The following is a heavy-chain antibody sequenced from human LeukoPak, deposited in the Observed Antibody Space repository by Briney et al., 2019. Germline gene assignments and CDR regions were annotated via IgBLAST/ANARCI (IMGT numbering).Heavy chain of an antibody. V-gene: IGHV4-34*01. CDR1: GGSFSGYY. CDR2: INHSGST. CDR3: ARGTRYCSSTSCYRANWYFDL. Sequence: SETLSLTCAVYGGSFSGYYWSWIRQPPGKGLEWIGEINHSGSTNYNPSLKSRVTISVDTSKNQFSLKLSSVTAADTAVYYCARGTRYCSSTSCYRANWYFDLWGRGTLVTVSS. J-gene: IGHJ2*01. D-gene: IGHD2-2*01.